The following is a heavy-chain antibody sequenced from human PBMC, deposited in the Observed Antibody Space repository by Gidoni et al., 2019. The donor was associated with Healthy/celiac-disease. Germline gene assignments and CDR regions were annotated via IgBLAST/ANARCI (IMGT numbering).Heavy chain of an antibody. Sequence: EVQLLASGGGLLHPRSSLRLSCAASRFTFRSYAMSWVRPAPGKGLEWVSALSGSGGSTYYADSVKGRCTISRDNSKNTLYLQMNSLRAEDTDGYYCAKDHVYYYYYYMDVWGKGTTVTVSS. CDR3: AKDHVYYYYYYMDV. CDR2: LSGSGGST. V-gene: IGHV3-23*01. J-gene: IGHJ6*03. CDR1: RFTFRSYA.